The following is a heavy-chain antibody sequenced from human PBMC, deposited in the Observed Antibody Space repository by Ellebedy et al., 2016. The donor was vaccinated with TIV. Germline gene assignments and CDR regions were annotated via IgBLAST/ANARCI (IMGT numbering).Heavy chain of an antibody. D-gene: IGHD4-17*01. V-gene: IGHV1-18*04. Sequence: TSVKVSCKASGYTFTGYYMHWVRQAPGQGLEWMGWISAYNGNTNYAQKLQGRVTMTTDTSTSTAYMELSSLRSDDTAVYYCARDWRDVMTTVTPFDYWGQGTLVTVSS. CDR3: ARDWRDVMTTVTPFDY. CDR1: GYTFTGYY. J-gene: IGHJ4*02. CDR2: ISAYNGNT.